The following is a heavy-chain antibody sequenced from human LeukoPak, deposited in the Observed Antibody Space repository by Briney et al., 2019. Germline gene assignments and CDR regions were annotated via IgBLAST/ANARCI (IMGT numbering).Heavy chain of an antibody. Sequence: SGPGLVKPSQTLSLTCAISGDSVSSNSAAWNWIRQSPSRGLEWLGRTYYRSKWYNDYAVSVKSRITINPDTSKNQFSLQLNSVTPEDTAVYYCARARPRLTYYYGSGSYLDYWGQGTLVTVSS. V-gene: IGHV6-1*01. J-gene: IGHJ4*02. CDR2: TYYRSKWYN. D-gene: IGHD3-10*01. CDR3: ARARPRLTYYYGSGSYLDY. CDR1: GDSVSSNSAA.